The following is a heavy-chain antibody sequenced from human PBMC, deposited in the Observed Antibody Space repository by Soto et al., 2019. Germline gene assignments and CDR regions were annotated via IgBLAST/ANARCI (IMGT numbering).Heavy chain of an antibody. CDR2: IYHSGST. J-gene: IGHJ4*02. CDR1: GGSISSSNW. D-gene: IGHD4-17*01. CDR3: ARAGKAAVTKGFDY. Sequence: SETLSLTCAVSGGSISSSNWWSWVRQPPGKGLEWIGEIYHSGSTNYNPSLKSRVTISVDKSKNQFSLKLSSVTAADTAVYYCARAGKAAVTKGFDYWGQGTLVTVSS. V-gene: IGHV4-4*02.